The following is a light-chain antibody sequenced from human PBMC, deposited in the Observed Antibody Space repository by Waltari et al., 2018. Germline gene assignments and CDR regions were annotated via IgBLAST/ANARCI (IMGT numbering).Light chain of an antibody. V-gene: IGLV2-11*01. CDR1: SSDVGGYDF. Sequence: QSALTQPRSVSGSPGQSVTISCTGTSSDVGGYDFVSWYQQYPGKAPKLMIYGVTKRPSGVPDRFSGSKSGDTASLTISGLQAEDEADYYCCSYVGSRNYVFGTGTKVTVL. J-gene: IGLJ1*01. CDR2: GVT. CDR3: CSYVGSRNYV.